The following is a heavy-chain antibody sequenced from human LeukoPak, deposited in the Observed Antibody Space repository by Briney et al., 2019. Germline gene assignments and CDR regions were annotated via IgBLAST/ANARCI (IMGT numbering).Heavy chain of an antibody. V-gene: IGHV3-21*01. Sequence: GGSLRLSCAASGFTFSSYSMNWVRQAPGKGLEWVSSISSSSSYIYYADSVKGRFTISRDNAKNSLYLQINSLRAEDTAVYYCARDAARGNYKDVDYWGQGTLVTVSS. CDR1: GFTFSSYS. CDR2: ISSSSSYI. CDR3: ARDAARGNYKDVDY. J-gene: IGHJ4*02. D-gene: IGHD1-7*01.